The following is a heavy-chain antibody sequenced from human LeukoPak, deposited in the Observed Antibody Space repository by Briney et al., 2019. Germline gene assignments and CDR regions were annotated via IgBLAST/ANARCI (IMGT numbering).Heavy chain of an antibody. V-gene: IGHV1-46*01. D-gene: IGHD5-24*01. CDR1: GYTFSNYH. CDR3: AREEARDGSTGYYFDY. J-gene: IGHJ4*02. Sequence: ASVKVSCKASGYTFSNYHIHWVRQAPGQGIEWMGIINPRYGSTTYAQKFQGRVTMTRDMSTSTVYMELSSLRSEDTAVYYCAREEARDGSTGYYFDYWGQGTPLTVSS. CDR2: INPRYGST.